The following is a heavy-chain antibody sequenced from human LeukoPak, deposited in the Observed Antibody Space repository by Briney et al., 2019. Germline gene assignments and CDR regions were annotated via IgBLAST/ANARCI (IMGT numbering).Heavy chain of an antibody. CDR3: ARGVTETFDAFDI. CDR2: INHSGST. Sequence: KPSETLSLTCTVSGGSISSYYWSWIRQPPGKGLEWIGEINHSGSTNYNPSLKSRVTISVDTSKNQFSLKLSSVTAADTAVYYCARGVTETFDAFDIWGQGTMVTVSS. V-gene: IGHV4-34*01. J-gene: IGHJ3*02. CDR1: GGSISSYY. D-gene: IGHD4-23*01.